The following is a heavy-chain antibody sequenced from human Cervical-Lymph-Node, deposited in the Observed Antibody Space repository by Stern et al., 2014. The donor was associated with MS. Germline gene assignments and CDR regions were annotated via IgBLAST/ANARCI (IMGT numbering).Heavy chain of an antibody. CDR1: GGTFSGYT. V-gene: IGHV1-69*02. Sequence: QVQLVQSGAEVKKPGSSVRVSCKASGGTFSGYTISWVRQAPGQGLEWMGRIISVIGITNYAQKFQGRVTITAEKSTNTAYMELTSLTSEDTAVYYCASQSEAGTGDWGQGTLVIVSS. CDR3: ASQSEAGTGD. J-gene: IGHJ4*02. D-gene: IGHD1-1*01. CDR2: IISVIGIT.